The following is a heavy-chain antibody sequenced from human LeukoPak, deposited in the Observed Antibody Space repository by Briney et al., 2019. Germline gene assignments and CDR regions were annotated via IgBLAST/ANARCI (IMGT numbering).Heavy chain of an antibody. J-gene: IGHJ4*02. CDR3: AKRYYDFWSGYFFDY. Sequence: PGASLRLSCAASGFTFSSYAMSWVRRAPGKGLEWVSAISGSGGSTYYADSVKGRFTISRDNSKNTLYLQMNSLRAEDTAVYYCAKRYYDFWSGYFFDYWGQGTLVTVSS. D-gene: IGHD3-3*01. V-gene: IGHV3-23*01. CDR2: ISGSGGST. CDR1: GFTFSSYA.